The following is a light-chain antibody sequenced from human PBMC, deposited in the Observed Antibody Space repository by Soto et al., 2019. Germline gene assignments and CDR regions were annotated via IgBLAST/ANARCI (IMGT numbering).Light chain of an antibody. J-gene: IGKJ5*01. CDR1: QSVSTY. V-gene: IGKV3-11*01. CDR2: DAS. Sequence: EKVLTQSPATLSLPPGERATLSCRASQSVSTYLAWYHQKPGQAPRLLIHDASSRATGIPARFSGSGSGTDFTLTIISLQSEDFAVYYCQQRTNWPSSTFGQGTRVEV. CDR3: QQRTNWPSST.